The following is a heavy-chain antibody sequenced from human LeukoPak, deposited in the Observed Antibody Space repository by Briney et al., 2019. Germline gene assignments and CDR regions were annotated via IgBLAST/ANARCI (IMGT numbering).Heavy chain of an antibody. D-gene: IGHD4/OR15-4a*01. CDR2: ISGSGGST. J-gene: IGHJ3*02. CDR3: ARTDYGSLRGAFLI. Sequence: GGSLRLSCAASGFTFSSYAMSWVRQAPGKGLEWVSAISGSGGSTYYADSVKGRFTISRDNAKNSLYLQMNSLRAEDTAVYYCARTDYGSLRGAFLIWGQGTMVTVSS. V-gene: IGHV3-23*01. CDR1: GFTFSSYA.